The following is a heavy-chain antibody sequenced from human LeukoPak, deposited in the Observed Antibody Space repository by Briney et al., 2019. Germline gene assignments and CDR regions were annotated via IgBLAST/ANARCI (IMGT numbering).Heavy chain of an antibody. D-gene: IGHD1-7*01. J-gene: IGHJ4*02. CDR1: GATFSNLW. CDR3: TRDKLELRQFDY. Sequence: KAGGSLRLSCVVSGATFSNLWMNWVRQAPGKGLEWVGRIKSKTDGDTTDYAAPVKGRFTISRDESKDTLYLQMSSLKAEDTAVYYCTRDKLELRQFDYWGQGTLVTVSS. CDR2: IKSKTDGDTT. V-gene: IGHV3-15*07.